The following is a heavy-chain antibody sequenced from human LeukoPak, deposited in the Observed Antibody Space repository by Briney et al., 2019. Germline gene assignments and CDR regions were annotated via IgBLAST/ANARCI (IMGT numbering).Heavy chain of an antibody. J-gene: IGHJ4*02. CDR2: ISYDGSNK. D-gene: IGHD3-3*01. Sequence: GGSLRLSCAASGFTFSSYGMHWVRQAPGKGLEWVAVISYDGSNKYYADSVKGRFTISRDNSKNTLYLQMNSLRAEDTAVYYCARDIDFWSGSYIDYWGQGTLVTVSS. V-gene: IGHV3-30*19. CDR1: GFTFSSYG. CDR3: ARDIDFWSGSYIDY.